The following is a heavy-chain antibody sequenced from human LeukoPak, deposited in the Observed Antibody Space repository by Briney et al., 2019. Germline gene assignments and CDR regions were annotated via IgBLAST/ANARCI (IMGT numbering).Heavy chain of an antibody. CDR2: ISYDGSHI. V-gene: IGHV3-30*03. CDR3: ARDPTFYYGSGSFWYFDY. CDR1: GFTFSTYG. J-gene: IGHJ4*02. Sequence: GGSLRLSCAASGFTFSTYGLHWVRQAPGKGLEWVAVISYDGSHIYYADSVKGRFTISRDNSKNTLYLQMNSLRAEDTAVYYCARDPTFYYGSGSFWYFDYWGQGTLVTVSS. D-gene: IGHD3-10*01.